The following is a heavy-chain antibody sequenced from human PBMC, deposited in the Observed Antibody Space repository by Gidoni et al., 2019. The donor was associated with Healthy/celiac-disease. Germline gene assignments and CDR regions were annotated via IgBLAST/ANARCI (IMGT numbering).Heavy chain of an antibody. D-gene: IGHD1-26*01. Sequence: EQLVESGGGLVKPGGSLGLSWHDSGFTFSSYSINWVRQAPGKGLEWVSSICSSSSFIDYADSVKGLCTISIDNAKNSLYLQMNSLRAEDTAVYYCARDIGSYAYAFDICGQGTIVTVSS. CDR3: ARDIGSYAYAFDI. V-gene: IGHV3-21*01. J-gene: IGHJ3*02. CDR2: ICSSSSFI. CDR1: GFTFSSYS.